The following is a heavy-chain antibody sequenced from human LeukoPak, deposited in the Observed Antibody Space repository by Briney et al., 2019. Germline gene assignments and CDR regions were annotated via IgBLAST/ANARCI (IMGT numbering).Heavy chain of an antibody. D-gene: IGHD6-13*01. Sequence: SETLSLTCTVSGGSIGSGDYYWSWIRQPPGKGLEWIGYIYYSGSTYYNPSLKSRVTISVDTSKNQFSLKLSSVTAADTAVYYCARDKVDSSSWCLEWGPHYCYGMDVWGQGTTVTVSS. J-gene: IGHJ6*02. CDR2: IYYSGST. V-gene: IGHV4-30-4*01. CDR1: GGSIGSGDYY. CDR3: ARDKVDSSSWCLEWGPHYCYGMDV.